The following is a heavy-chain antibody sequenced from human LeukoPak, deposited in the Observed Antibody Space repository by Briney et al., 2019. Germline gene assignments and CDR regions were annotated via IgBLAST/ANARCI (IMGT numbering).Heavy chain of an antibody. CDR2: VKSDGSA. D-gene: IGHD6-13*01. CDR1: GFTFSPYW. CDR3: ARSRPGTEAGQPNFDY. V-gene: IGHV3-74*03. Sequence: GGSLRLSCAASGFTFSPYWMHWGRQAPGKGLVWVSLVKSDGSAMYADSVKGRFTISRDNARSSLYLQMNSLRAEDTAVYYCARSRPGTEAGQPNFDYWGQGTLVTVSS. J-gene: IGHJ4*02.